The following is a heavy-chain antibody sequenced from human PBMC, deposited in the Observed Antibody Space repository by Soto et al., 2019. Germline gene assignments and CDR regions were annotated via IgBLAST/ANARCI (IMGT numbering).Heavy chain of an antibody. J-gene: IGHJ4*02. D-gene: IGHD2-15*01. CDR3: AAWPHSHWYDY. CDR2: IKYDGSQK. Sequence: EVQLVESGGGLVQSGGSLRLSCVGSGFTFENYWMGWVRQAPGKGLEWVGNIKYDGSQKFYVDSLKGRLTISIDNAKKSLYLQMSSLRDDDTAVYFFAAWPHSHWYDYWGQGTLVTVSS. V-gene: IGHV3-7*05. CDR1: GFTFENYW.